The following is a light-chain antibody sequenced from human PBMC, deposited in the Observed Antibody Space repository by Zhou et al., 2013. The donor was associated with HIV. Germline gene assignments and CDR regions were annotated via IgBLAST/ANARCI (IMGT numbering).Light chain of an antibody. Sequence: DIQMTQSPTSLSASVGDRVTITCRPSQTIDNYLNWYQRKPGKAPKLLIYGASTLLSGVPSRFSGSGSGTDFTLSITNLQSDDIATYYCQQHDRLPYTFGQGTKIEIK. V-gene: IGKV1-33*01. CDR1: QTIDNY. CDR2: GAS. CDR3: QQHDRLPYT. J-gene: IGKJ2*01.